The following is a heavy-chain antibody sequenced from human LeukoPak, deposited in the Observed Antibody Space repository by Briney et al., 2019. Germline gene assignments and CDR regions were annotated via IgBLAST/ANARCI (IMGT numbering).Heavy chain of an antibody. J-gene: IGHJ4*02. CDR3: ARDRYRYSSSSFDY. CDR2: IIPIFGTA. D-gene: IGHD6-13*01. Sequence: GSSVKVSRKVSGGTFSSYAISWVRQAPGQGLEWMGGIIPIFGTANYAQKFQGRVTITTDESTSTAYMELSSLRSEDTAVYYCARDRYRYSSSSFDYWGQGTLVTVSS. V-gene: IGHV1-69*05. CDR1: GGTFSSYA.